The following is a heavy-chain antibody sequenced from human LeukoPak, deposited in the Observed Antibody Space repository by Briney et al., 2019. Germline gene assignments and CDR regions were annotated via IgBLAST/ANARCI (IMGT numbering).Heavy chain of an antibody. Sequence: GGSLRLSCAASGFTFSSYWMHWVRQAPGKGLVWVSRINSDGSSTSYADSVKGRFTISRDNAKNTLYLQMNSLRAEDTAVYYCARDWYYDFWSGSPDAFGIWGQGTMVTVSS. CDR1: GFTFSSYW. CDR2: INSDGSST. V-gene: IGHV3-74*01. CDR3: ARDWYYDFWSGSPDAFGI. D-gene: IGHD3-3*01. J-gene: IGHJ3*02.